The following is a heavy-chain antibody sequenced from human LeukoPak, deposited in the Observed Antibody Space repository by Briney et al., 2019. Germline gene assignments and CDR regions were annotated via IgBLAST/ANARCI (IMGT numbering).Heavy chain of an antibody. J-gene: IGHJ3*02. V-gene: IGHV4-34*01. Sequence: SETLSLTCAVYGGSFSGYYWSWIRQPPGKGLEWIGEINHSGSTNYNPSLKSRVTISVDTSKNQFSLKLSSVTAADTAVYYCASHSTGFTDAFDIWGQGTMVTVSS. CDR3: ASHSTGFTDAFDI. CDR1: GGSFSGYY. D-gene: IGHD2-21*01. CDR2: INHSGST.